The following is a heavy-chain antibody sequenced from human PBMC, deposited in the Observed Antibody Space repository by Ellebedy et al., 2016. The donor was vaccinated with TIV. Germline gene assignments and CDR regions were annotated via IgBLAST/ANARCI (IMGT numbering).Heavy chain of an antibody. Sequence: SVKVSXKASGGTFSSYAISWVRQAPGQGLEWMGGIIPIFGTANYAQKFQGRVTITADESTSTAYMELSSLRSEDTAVYYCARHGDYHYYYYGMDVWGQGTTVTVSS. CDR3: ARHGDYHYYYYGMDV. CDR1: GGTFSSYA. J-gene: IGHJ6*02. V-gene: IGHV1-69*13. D-gene: IGHD4-17*01. CDR2: IIPIFGTA.